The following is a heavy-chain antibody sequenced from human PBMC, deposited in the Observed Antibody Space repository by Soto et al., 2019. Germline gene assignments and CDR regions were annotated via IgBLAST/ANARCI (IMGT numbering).Heavy chain of an antibody. CDR2: IIPLFGTT. J-gene: IGHJ6*02. Sequence: QVQVVQSGVEVRRPGSSVKVSCKASGDTFKNCVISWVRQAPGQGLEWMGGIIPLFGTTDFAQRFQGRLTITTDESTTTXXXXXXXXRSXDTATYYCAAELGFGKLSVVWGQGTTV. CDR1: GDTFKNCV. V-gene: IGHV1-69*01. CDR3: AAELGFGKLSVV. D-gene: IGHD3-10*01.